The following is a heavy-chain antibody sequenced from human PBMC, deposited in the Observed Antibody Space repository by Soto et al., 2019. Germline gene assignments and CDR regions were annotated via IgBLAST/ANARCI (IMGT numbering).Heavy chain of an antibody. V-gene: IGHV4-38-2*02. Sequence: PSETLSLTCAVSGYSISSGYYWGWIRQPPGKGLEWIGSIYHSGSTYYNPSLKSRVTISVDTSKNQFSLKLSSVTAEDTAVYYCARDVIALYYYYGMDVWGQGTTVTVSS. D-gene: IGHD3-16*02. CDR2: IYHSGST. J-gene: IGHJ6*02. CDR3: ARDVIALYYYYGMDV. CDR1: GYSISSGYY.